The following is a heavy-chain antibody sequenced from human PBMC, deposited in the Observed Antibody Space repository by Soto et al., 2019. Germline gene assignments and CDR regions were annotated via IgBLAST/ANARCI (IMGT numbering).Heavy chain of an antibody. D-gene: IGHD3-3*01. CDR2: IYYSGST. Sequence: SETLSLTCTVSGGSVSSGSYYWSWIRQPPGKGLEWIGYIYYSGSTNYNTSLKSRVTISVDTSKNQFSLKLSSVTAADTTVYYCARDQRFYFWSGYYPNMYYYYYYGMDVWGQGTTVTVSS. CDR3: ARDQRFYFWSGYYPNMYYYYYYGMDV. CDR1: GGSVSSGSYY. J-gene: IGHJ6*02. V-gene: IGHV4-61*01.